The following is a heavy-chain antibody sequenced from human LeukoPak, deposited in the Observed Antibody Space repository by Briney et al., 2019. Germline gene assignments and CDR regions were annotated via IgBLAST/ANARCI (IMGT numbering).Heavy chain of an antibody. D-gene: IGHD3-22*01. Sequence: SETLSLTCTVSGGSISTYYGNWIRQAPGKGLEWIGYIYYSGSTNYNPSLKSRVTMSVDTSRNQFSLKLSSVTAADTAVYYCARARDVYYDRAFDIWGQGTMVTFSS. CDR2: IYYSGST. CDR1: GGSISTYY. V-gene: IGHV4-59*01. J-gene: IGHJ3*02. CDR3: ARARDVYYDRAFDI.